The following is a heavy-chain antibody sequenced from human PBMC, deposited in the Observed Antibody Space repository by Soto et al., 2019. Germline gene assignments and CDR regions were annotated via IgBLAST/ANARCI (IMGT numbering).Heavy chain of an antibody. J-gene: IGHJ6*02. CDR1: GGTFSSYA. D-gene: IGHD5-18*01. CDR3: ARDRGATAMEDYYYYGMDV. V-gene: IGHV1-69*01. Sequence: QVQLVQSGAEVKKPGSSVKVSCKASGGTFSSYAISWVRQAPGQGLEWMGGIIPIFGTANYAQKFQGRVTITADESTSTAYMERSSLRSEDTAVYYCARDRGATAMEDYYYYGMDVWGQGTTVTVSS. CDR2: IIPIFGTA.